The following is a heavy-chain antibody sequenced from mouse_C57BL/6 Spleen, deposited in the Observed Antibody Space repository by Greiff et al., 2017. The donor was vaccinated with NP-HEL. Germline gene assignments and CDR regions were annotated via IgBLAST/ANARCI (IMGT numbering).Heavy chain of an antibody. CDR2: IYIGNGYT. CDR1: GYTFTSYG. D-gene: IGHD2-1*01. V-gene: IGHV1-58*01. CDR3: ARVYYGKTPWYFDV. Sequence: EVQLQESGAELVRPGSSVKMSCKTSGYTFTSYGINWVKQRPGQGLEWIGYIYIGNGYTEYNDKFKGKATLTADTSSSTACMQLSSLTSEDSAIYFCARVYYGKTPWYFDVWGPGTPVTVSS. J-gene: IGHJ1*01.